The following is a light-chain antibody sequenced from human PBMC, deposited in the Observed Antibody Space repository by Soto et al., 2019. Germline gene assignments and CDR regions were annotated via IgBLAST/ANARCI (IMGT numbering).Light chain of an antibody. J-gene: IGLJ1*01. CDR3: SSYTSFKTLV. CDR1: SSEVGGYKY. CDR2: DVT. Sequence: QSVLTQPASVSESPGQSITISCTGSSSEVGGYKYVSWYQQHPGKAPKLLIYDVTNRPSGVSNRFSGSKSGYTASLTISGLRSEDEADYYCSSYTSFKTLVFGTGTKVTVL. V-gene: IGLV2-14*01.